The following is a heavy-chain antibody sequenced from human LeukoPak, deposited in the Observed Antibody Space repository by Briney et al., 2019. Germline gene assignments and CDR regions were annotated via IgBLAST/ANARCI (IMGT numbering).Heavy chain of an antibody. V-gene: IGHV4-59*01. Sequence: PSETLSLTCTVSGGSISSYYWSWIRQPPGKGLEWIGYIYYSGSTNYNPSLKSRVTISVDTSKNQFSLKLSFVTAADTAVYYCARDTHNWNDRAFDIWGQGTMVTVSS. D-gene: IGHD1-1*01. CDR3: ARDTHNWNDRAFDI. J-gene: IGHJ3*02. CDR2: IYYSGST. CDR1: GGSISSYY.